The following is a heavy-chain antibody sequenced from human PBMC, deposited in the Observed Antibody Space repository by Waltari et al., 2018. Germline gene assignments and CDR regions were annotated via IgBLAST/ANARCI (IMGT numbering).Heavy chain of an antibody. J-gene: IGHJ4*02. V-gene: IGHV4-34*01. CDR3: ARRRSSQRDRAVDY. D-gene: IGHD6-6*01. CDR1: GGSFSGYY. CDR2: INHSGST. Sequence: QVQLQQWGAGLLKPSETLSLTCAVYGGSFSGYYWGWIRQPPGKGLEWIGEINHSGSTNYNPSLKSRVTISVDTSKNQFSLKLSSVTAADTAVYYCARRRSSQRDRAVDYWGQGTLVTVSS.